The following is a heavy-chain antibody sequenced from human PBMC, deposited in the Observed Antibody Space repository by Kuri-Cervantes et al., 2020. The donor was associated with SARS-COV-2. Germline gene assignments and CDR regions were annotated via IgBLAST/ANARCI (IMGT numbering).Heavy chain of an antibody. CDR1: GGPFSSGSYY. CDR3: ARDRRPIVVVPHYYYGMDV. J-gene: IGHJ6*02. V-gene: IGHV4-61*01. CDR2: IYYSGST. D-gene: IGHD3-22*01. Sequence: SETLSLTCTVSGGPFSSGSYYWSWIRPPPGKGLEWIGYIYYSGSTNYNPSLKSRVTISVDTSKNQFSLKLSSVTAADTAVYYCARDRRPIVVVPHYYYGMDVWGQGTTVTVSS.